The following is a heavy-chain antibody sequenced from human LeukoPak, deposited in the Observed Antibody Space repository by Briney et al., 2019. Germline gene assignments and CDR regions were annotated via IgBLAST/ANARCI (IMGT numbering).Heavy chain of an antibody. CDR2: IYHSGST. CDR3: ARRERITIFGVVIIGVIDY. J-gene: IGHJ4*02. CDR1: GYSISSGYY. V-gene: IGHV4-38-2*01. Sequence: SETLSLTCAVSGYSISSGYYWGWIRQPPGKGLEWIGSIYHSGSTYYNPSLKSRVTISLDTSKNQFSLKLSSVTAADTAVYYCARRERITIFGVVIIGVIDYWGQGTLVTVSS. D-gene: IGHD3-3*01.